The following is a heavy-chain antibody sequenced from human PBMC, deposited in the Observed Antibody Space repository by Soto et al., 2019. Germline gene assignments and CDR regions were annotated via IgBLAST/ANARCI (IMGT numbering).Heavy chain of an antibody. CDR1: SGSISSSNW. J-gene: IGHJ4*02. CDR3: ARGVSGSDREYYFDY. V-gene: IGHV4-4*02. Sequence: QVQLQESGPGLVKPSGTLSLTCAVSSGSISSSNWWRWVRQPPGKGLEWIGEIYHSGSTNYNPSLKSRVTISVDTSKNQFSLKLSSVTAADTAVYYCARGVSGSDREYYFDYWGQGTLVTVSS. CDR2: IYHSGST. D-gene: IGHD5-12*01.